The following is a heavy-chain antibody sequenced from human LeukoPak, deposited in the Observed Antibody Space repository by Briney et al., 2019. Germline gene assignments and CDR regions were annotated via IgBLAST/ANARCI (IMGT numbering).Heavy chain of an antibody. CDR1: GGSMSPYH. V-gene: IGHV4-59*08. D-gene: IGHD6-19*01. J-gene: IGHJ4*02. Sequence: SETLSLTCTVSGGSMSPYHWGWIRQPPGKGLEWTGYIYYNPSLNSRVTISVDTSKNQFSLRLSSVTAADTAIYYCARAVSGRFDYWGQGTLVTVSS. CDR2: IYY. CDR3: ARAVSGRFDY.